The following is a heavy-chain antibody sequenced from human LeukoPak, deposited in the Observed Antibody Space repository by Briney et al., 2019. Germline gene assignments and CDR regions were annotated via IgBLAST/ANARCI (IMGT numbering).Heavy chain of an antibody. V-gene: IGHV4-59*01. CDR2: IYYSGST. J-gene: IGHJ3*02. Sequence: SETLSLTCTVSGGSITTYYWSWIRQPAGKGLEWIGYIYYSGSTNYNPSPKSRVTISVDTSKNQFSLKLSSVTAADTAVYYCARDPPPTDCSGGSCYGAFDIWGQGTMVTVSS. D-gene: IGHD2-15*01. CDR3: ARDPPPTDCSGGSCYGAFDI. CDR1: GGSITTYY.